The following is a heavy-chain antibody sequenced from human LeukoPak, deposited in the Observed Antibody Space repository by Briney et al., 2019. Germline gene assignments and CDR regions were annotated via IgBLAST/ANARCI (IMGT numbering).Heavy chain of an antibody. J-gene: IGHJ4*02. Sequence: GGSLRLSCAASGFTFSSYWMSWVRQAPGKGLVWVSRINSDGSSTSYADSVKGRFTISRDNAKNTLYLQMNSLRAEDTAVYYCARGYCGTTSCPKAYYFDYWGQGTLVTVSS. CDR3: ARGYCGTTSCPKAYYFDY. CDR1: GFTFSSYW. D-gene: IGHD2-2*01. CDR2: INSDGSST. V-gene: IGHV3-74*01.